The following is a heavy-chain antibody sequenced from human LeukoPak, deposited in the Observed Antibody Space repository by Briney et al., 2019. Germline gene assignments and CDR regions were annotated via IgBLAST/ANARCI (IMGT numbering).Heavy chain of an antibody. CDR3: ASSITLIRGVIIAAYDDFDY. CDR2: ISSSGSTI. CDR1: GFTFSSYE. Sequence: GGSLRLSCAASGFTFSSYEMNWVRQAPGKGLEWVSYISSSGSTIYYADSVKGRFTISRDNAKNSLYLQMNSLRAEDTAVYFCASSITLIRGVIIAAYDDFDYWGQGTLVTVSS. V-gene: IGHV3-48*03. D-gene: IGHD3-10*01. J-gene: IGHJ4*02.